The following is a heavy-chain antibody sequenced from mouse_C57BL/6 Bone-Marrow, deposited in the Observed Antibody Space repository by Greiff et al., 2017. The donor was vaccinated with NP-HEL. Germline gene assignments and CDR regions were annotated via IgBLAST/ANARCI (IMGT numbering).Heavy chain of an antibody. CDR2: IDPSDSET. CDR3: ARGARSPYFDY. D-gene: IGHD1-1*01. CDR1: GYTFTSYW. J-gene: IGHJ2*01. Sequence: QVQLQQPGAELVRPGSSVKLSCKASGYTFTSYWMHWVKQRPIQGLEWIGNIDPSDSETHSNPKFKDKATLNVDKSSSTAYMQLSSLTSEDSAVYYCARGARSPYFDYWGQGTTLTVSS. V-gene: IGHV1-52*01.